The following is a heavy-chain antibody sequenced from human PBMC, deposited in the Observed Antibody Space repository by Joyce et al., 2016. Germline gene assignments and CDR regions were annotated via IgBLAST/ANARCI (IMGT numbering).Heavy chain of an antibody. CDR2: IVPLGSYT. CDR3: ARPRYCSGGSCLNWFDP. J-gene: IGHJ5*02. V-gene: IGHV5-10-1*01. Sequence: EVQLVQSGAEVKKPGESLRISCKGSGYSFTSYWINWVRQMPGKGLEWMGRIVPLGSYTNYRPSFQGHVTISADKSISTAYLQWSSLKASDTAMYYCARPRYCSGGSCLNWFDPWGQGTLVTVSS. D-gene: IGHD2-15*01. CDR1: GYSFTSYW.